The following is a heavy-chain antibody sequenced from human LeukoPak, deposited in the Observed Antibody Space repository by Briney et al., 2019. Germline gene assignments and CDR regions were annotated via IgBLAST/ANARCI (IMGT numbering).Heavy chain of an antibody. CDR1: GYTFTSYG. V-gene: IGHV1-18*01. CDR2: ISAYNGNT. D-gene: IGHD6-13*01. J-gene: IGHJ3*02. CDR3: ARDRTQYSSSWYGLDAFDI. Sequence: ASVKVSCKASGYTFTSYGISWVRQAPGQGLEWMGWISAYNGNTNYAQKLQGRVTMTTDTSTSTAYMELRSLRSDDTAVYYCARDRTQYSSSWYGLDAFDIWGQGTMVTVSS.